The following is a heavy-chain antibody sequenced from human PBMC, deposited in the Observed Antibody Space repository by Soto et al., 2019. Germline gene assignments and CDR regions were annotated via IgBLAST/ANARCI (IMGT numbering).Heavy chain of an antibody. Sequence: EVQLLESGGGVVQPGGSLRLSCAASGFTFSSYAMSWVRQAPGKGLEWVSAISGSGGSTYYADSVKGRFTISRDNSKNTLYLQMNSLRAEDTAVYYCAKPGEYSSVSFLDYWGQGTLVTVSS. CDR2: ISGSGGST. CDR1: GFTFSSYA. D-gene: IGHD6-25*01. J-gene: IGHJ4*02. CDR3: AKPGEYSSVSFLDY. V-gene: IGHV3-23*01.